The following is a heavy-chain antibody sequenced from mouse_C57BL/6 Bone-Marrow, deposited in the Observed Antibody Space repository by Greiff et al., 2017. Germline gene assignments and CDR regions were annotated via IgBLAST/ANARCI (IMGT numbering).Heavy chain of an antibody. CDR3: AKNGLWDYDGGPLYAMDY. V-gene: IGHV2-5*01. J-gene: IGHJ4*01. Sequence: VQRVESGPGLVQPSQSLSITCTVSGFSLTSYGVHWVRQSPGKGLEWLGVLWRGGSTDYNAAFMSRLSITKDNSKSQVFFKMNSLQADDTAIYYCAKNGLWDYDGGPLYAMDYWGQGTSVTVSS. CDR1: GFSLTSYG. D-gene: IGHD2-4*01. CDR2: LWRGGST.